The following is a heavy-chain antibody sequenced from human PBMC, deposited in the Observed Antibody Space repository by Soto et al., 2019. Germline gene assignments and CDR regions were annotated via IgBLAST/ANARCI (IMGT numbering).Heavy chain of an antibody. CDR3: SSSVMVRRVRAAYAMDV. J-gene: IGHJ6*02. CDR2: TYYRSKWYN. V-gene: IGHV6-1*01. Sequence: SQTLSLTCAISGDSVSSNSAACNSITQSPSRGLEWLGRTYYRSKWYNDYAVSVKSRISINPDTSKNQFALQLNSVTPEDTAVYYCSSSVMVRRVRAAYAMDVWGQGTTVTVSS. CDR1: GDSVSSNSAA. D-gene: IGHD3-10*01.